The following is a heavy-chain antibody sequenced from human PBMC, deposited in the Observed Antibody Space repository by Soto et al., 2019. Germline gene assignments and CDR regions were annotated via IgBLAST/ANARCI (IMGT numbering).Heavy chain of an antibody. CDR3: AKDISYYYDSSGYLGY. V-gene: IGHV3-9*01. J-gene: IGHJ4*02. CDR1: GFTFDDYA. CDR2: ISWNSGSI. D-gene: IGHD3-22*01. Sequence: PGGSLRLSCAASGFTFDDYAMHWVRQAPGKGLEWVSGISWNSGSIGYADSVKGRFTISRDNAKNSLYLQMNSLRAEDTALYYCAKDISYYYDSSGYLGYWGQGTLVTVSS.